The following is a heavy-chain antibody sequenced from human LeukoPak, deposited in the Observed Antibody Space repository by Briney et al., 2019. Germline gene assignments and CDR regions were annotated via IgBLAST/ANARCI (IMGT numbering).Heavy chain of an antibody. Sequence: GGSLRLSCAAAGFTFSDYCMTWVRQFPGQGLEWVANIKQDGSESYYVDSVKGRFTISRDNAKQSLYLDMDSLRGEDTAVYYCARVGAWDLQRVFDHWGQGALVTVSS. D-gene: IGHD1-26*01. V-gene: IGHV3-7*01. CDR3: ARVGAWDLQRVFDH. CDR1: GFTFSDYC. CDR2: IKQDGSES. J-gene: IGHJ4*02.